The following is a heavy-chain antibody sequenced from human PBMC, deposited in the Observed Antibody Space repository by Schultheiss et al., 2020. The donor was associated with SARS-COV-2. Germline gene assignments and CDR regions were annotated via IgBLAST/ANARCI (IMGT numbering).Heavy chain of an antibody. V-gene: IGHV4-4*02. CDR2: IYHSGST. J-gene: IGHJ5*02. CDR1: GGSISSSNW. Sequence: SETLSLTCAVSGGSISSSNWWSWVRQPPGKGLEWIGSIYHSGSTYYNPSLKSRVTMSVDMSKKQFSLRLRSVTAADTAVYYCAKVVVRWGIVAAGTGWFDPWGQGTLVTVSS. D-gene: IGHD6-13*01. CDR3: AKVVVRWGIVAAGTGWFDP.